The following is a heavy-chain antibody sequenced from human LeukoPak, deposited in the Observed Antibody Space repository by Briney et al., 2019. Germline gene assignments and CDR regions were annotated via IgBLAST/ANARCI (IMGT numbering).Heavy chain of an antibody. CDR3: ARLGNAMVTPVTLGQNFDY. CDR2: IYSTGSA. J-gene: IGHJ4*02. Sequence: SETLSLTCTVSGGSISSGDYYWNWIRQPAGKGLEWIGRIYSTGSANSYNPSLKSRVTISVDTSKNQFSLKLSSVTAADTAVYYCARLGNAMVTPVTLGQNFDYWGQGTRVTVSS. V-gene: IGHV4-61*02. CDR1: GGSISSGDYY. D-gene: IGHD5-18*01.